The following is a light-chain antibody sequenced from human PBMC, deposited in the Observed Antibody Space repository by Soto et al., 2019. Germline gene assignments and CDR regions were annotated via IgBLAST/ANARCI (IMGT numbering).Light chain of an antibody. V-gene: IGKV1-5*01. CDR1: QSISSW. CDR3: QQYNSYWT. J-gene: IGKJ1*01. Sequence: IQMTQSPSTLSASVGDRVTITCRASQSISSWLAWYQQKPGKAPKLLIYDASSLESGVPSRFSGSGSGTESTLTSSRLQADDSATYYCQQYNSYWTFGQGTKVEIK. CDR2: DAS.